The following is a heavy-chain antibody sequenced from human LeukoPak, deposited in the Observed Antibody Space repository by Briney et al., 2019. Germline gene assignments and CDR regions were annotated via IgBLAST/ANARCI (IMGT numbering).Heavy chain of an antibody. D-gene: IGHD6-13*01. CDR1: GFTFSDCD. CDR3: AKESSSWYPSSYYFDY. V-gene: IGHV3-11*01. CDR2: IASDETPI. J-gene: IGHJ4*02. Sequence: KTGGSLRLSCAASGFTFSDCDMTWIRQSPGKGLEWVSHIASDETPIDYADSVKGRFTISRDNARSSLYLQMDSLRAEDTAVYYCAKESSSWYPSSYYFDYWGQGTLVTVSS.